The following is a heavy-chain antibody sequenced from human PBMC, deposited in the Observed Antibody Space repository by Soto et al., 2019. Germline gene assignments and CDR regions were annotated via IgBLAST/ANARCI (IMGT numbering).Heavy chain of an antibody. Sequence: GGSLRLSCAASGFTFSSYGMHWVRQAPGKGLEWVAVIWYDGSNKYYADSVKGRFTISRDNSKNTLYLQMNSLRAEDTAVYYCARDRVVDYYYYYMDVWGKGTTVTVSS. CDR2: IWYDGSNK. CDR1: GFTFSSYG. D-gene: IGHD3-3*01. V-gene: IGHV3-33*01. CDR3: ARDRVVDYYYYYMDV. J-gene: IGHJ6*03.